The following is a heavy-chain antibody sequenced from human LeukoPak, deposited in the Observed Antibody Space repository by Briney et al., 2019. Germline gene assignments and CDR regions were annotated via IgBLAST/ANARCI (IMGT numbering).Heavy chain of an antibody. V-gene: IGHV3-21*01. CDR2: ISSSSTYI. CDR3: ASGHCSSTSCYGGH. CDR1: RFTFSSYN. D-gene: IGHD2-2*01. J-gene: IGHJ4*02. Sequence: GGSLRLSCAASRFTFSSYNMNWVRQAPGKGLEWVSSISSSSTYIYYADSVKGRFTISRDNAKYSLYLQMNSLRAEDTAVYYCASGHCSSTSCYGGHWGQGTLVTVSS.